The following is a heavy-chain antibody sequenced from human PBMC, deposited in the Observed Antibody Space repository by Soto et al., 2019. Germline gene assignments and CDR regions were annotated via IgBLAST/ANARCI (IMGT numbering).Heavy chain of an antibody. CDR3: ARAYSGRLPRRADYYYALDV. CDR2: IGAARDP. V-gene: IGHV3-13*05. J-gene: IGHJ6*02. Sequence: WGSLRLSCTASGFAFIDYDMHLFRQCALKCREWVSTIGAARDPYYTGSVKGRFTISRENARNSMFLQMNSATVGDTAVYYCARAYSGRLPRRADYYYALDVWGQGTMVTVSS. CDR1: GFAFIDYD. D-gene: IGHD2-15*01.